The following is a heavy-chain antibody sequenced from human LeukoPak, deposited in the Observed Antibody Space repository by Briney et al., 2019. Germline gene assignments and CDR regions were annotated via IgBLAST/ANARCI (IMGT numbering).Heavy chain of an antibody. CDR3: ARDSSGWYGGFDY. CDR2: ISYDGSNK. V-gene: IGHV3-30*09. Sequence: PGRSLRLSCAASGFTFSSYAMDWVRQAPGKGLEWVAVISYDGSNKYYADSVKGRFAISRDNPKNTLYLQMNSLRAEDTAVYYCARDSSGWYGGFDYWGQGTLVTVSS. CDR1: GFTFSSYA. D-gene: IGHD6-19*01. J-gene: IGHJ4*02.